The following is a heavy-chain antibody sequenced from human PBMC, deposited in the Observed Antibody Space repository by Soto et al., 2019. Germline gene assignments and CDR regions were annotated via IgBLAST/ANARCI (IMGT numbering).Heavy chain of an antibody. CDR1: GFTFSSYG. CDR2: ISYDGSNK. J-gene: IGHJ5*02. Sequence: QVQLVESGGGVVQPGRSLRLSCAASGFTFSSYGMHWVRQAPGKGLEWVAVISYDGSNKYYADSVKGRFTISRDNSKNTLYLQMNSLRAEDTAVYYCAKEKIAWNYYGSGSYLGPCGQGTLVTVSS. CDR3: AKEKIAWNYYGSGSYLGP. V-gene: IGHV3-30*18. D-gene: IGHD3-10*01.